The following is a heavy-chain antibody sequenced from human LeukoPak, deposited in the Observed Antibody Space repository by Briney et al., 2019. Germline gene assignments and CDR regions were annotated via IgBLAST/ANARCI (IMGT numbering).Heavy chain of an antibody. D-gene: IGHD5-18*01. CDR2: INSDGSTT. J-gene: IGHJ4*02. CDR3: ARGYIYGYDC. Sequence: GGSLRLSCAASGFTFSNNWMHWVRQAPGKGLVWVSRINSDGSTTTYADSVKGRFTISRDNAKNTLYLQMDSLRAEDTAVYYCARGYIYGYDCWGQGALVTVSS. V-gene: IGHV3-74*01. CDR1: GFTFSNNW.